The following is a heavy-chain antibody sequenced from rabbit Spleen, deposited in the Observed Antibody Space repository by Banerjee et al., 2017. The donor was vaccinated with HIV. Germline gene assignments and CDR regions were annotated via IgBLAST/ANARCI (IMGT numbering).Heavy chain of an antibody. CDR2: IYVGSGGGT. CDR3: ARGGEGGYGYLDL. J-gene: IGHJ4*01. V-gene: IGHV1S40*01. D-gene: IGHD5-1*01. CDR1: GFSFSSTYW. Sequence: QSLEESGGDLVKPGASLTLTCTASGFSFSSTYWICWVRQAPGKGLEWIACIYVGSGGGTKYASWAKGRFTISKTSSTTVTLQMTSLTVADTATYFCARGGEGGYGYLDLWGQGTLVTVS.